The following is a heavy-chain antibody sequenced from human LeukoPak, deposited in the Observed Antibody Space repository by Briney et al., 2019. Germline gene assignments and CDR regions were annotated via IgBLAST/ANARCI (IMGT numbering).Heavy chain of an antibody. V-gene: IGHV1-18*01. CDR2: ISTYNGHT. Sequence: ASVKVSCKASGYTFTSYGISWLRQAPGKGLEWVGWISTYNGHTNYAQKLQGRVTMTTDTSTSTAYMELRNLRSDDTAVYYCARGGRWELPRPYAFDIWGQGTMVTVSS. CDR1: GYTFTSYG. CDR3: ARGGRWELPRPYAFDI. D-gene: IGHD1-26*01. J-gene: IGHJ3*02.